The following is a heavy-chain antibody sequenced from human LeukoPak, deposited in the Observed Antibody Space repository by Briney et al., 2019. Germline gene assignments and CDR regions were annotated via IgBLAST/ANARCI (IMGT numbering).Heavy chain of an antibody. V-gene: IGHV4-39*01. CDR2: IYYRGST. CDR3: ARLHYYYYGMDV. Sequence: PSETLSLTCTVSGGSISSSSYYWVWIRQPPGKGLEWIGSIYYRGSTYYNPPLKSRVTISADTSKNQFSLKLSSVTAADTAVYYCARLHYYYYGMDVWGQGTTVTVSS. J-gene: IGHJ6*02. CDR1: GGSISSSSYY.